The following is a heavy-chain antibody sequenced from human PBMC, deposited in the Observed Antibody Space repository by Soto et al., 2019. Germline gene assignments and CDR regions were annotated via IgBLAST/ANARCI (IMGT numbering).Heavy chain of an antibody. V-gene: IGHV1-46*01. CDR1: GYTFTSYY. CDR2: INPSGGST. Sequence: ASVKVSCKASGYTFTSYYMHWVRQAPGQGLEWMGIINPSGGSTSYAQKFQGRVTMTRDTSTSTVYMELSSLRSVDTAVYYCARDLVYYYDSSGYYSLSGAFDIWGQGTMVTVSS. J-gene: IGHJ3*02. D-gene: IGHD3-22*01. CDR3: ARDLVYYYDSSGYYSLSGAFDI.